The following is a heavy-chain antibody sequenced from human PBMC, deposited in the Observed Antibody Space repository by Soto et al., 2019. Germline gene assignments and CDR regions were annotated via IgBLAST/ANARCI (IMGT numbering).Heavy chain of an antibody. Sequence: QVQLVQSGAEVKKPGASVKVSCKASGYTFTSYAMHWVRQAPGQRLEWMGWINAGNGNTKYSQKFQGRVTITRDTSASTAYMELSSRRSEDTAVYYCARACSSTSCYLPFDPWGQGTLVTVSS. D-gene: IGHD2-2*01. CDR2: INAGNGNT. V-gene: IGHV1-3*01. J-gene: IGHJ5*02. CDR3: ARACSSTSCYLPFDP. CDR1: GYTFTSYA.